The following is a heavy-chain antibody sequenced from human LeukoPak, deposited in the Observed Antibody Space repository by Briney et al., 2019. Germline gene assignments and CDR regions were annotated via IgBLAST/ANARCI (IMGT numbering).Heavy chain of an antibody. Sequence: GRSLRLSCAASGFTFSSYGMHWVRQSPGKGLEWVAVISYDGSNKYYADSVKGRFTISRDNSKNTLYLQMNSLRAEDTAVYYCARDPGYYYGMDVWGQGTTVTVSS. CDR3: ARDPGYYYGMDV. V-gene: IGHV3-30*03. CDR1: GFTFSSYG. CDR2: ISYDGSNK. J-gene: IGHJ6*02.